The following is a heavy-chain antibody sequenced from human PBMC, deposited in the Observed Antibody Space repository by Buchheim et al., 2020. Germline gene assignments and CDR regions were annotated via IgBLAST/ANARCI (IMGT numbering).Heavy chain of an antibody. Sequence: EVQLVESGGGLVQPGGSLRLSCAASGFTFSSYWMSWVRQAPGKGLEWVANIKQDGSEKYYVDSVKGRFTISRDNAKNSLYLQMNSLRAEDTAVYYCARGIISGSGYSSTYYYYYGMDVWGQGTT. CDR2: IKQDGSEK. CDR1: GFTFSSYW. CDR3: ARGIISGSGYSSTYYYYYGMDV. J-gene: IGHJ6*02. D-gene: IGHD3-22*01. V-gene: IGHV3-7*01.